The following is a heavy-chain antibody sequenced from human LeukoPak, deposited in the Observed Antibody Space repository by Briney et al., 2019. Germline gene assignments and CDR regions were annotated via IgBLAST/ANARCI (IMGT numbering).Heavy chain of an antibody. Sequence: GGSLRLSCAASGFTFTSYTMNWVRQAPGKGLEWVSFISSSSSYIYYAGSVKGRFTISRDNAKNSLYLQMNNLRAEDTAVYYCARDMATVTLDYWGQGTLVTVSS. J-gene: IGHJ4*02. CDR1: GFTFTSYT. V-gene: IGHV3-21*01. D-gene: IGHD4-17*01. CDR3: ARDMATVTLDY. CDR2: ISSSSSYI.